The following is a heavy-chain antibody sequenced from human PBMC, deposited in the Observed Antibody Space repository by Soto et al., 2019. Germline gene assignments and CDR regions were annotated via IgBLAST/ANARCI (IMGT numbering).Heavy chain of an antibody. Sequence: QVQLVESGGGVVQPGRSLRLSCAASGFTFSSYGMHWVRQAPGKGLEWVAVIWYDGSNKYYADSVKGRFTISRDNSKNTLYLQMNSLRAEDTAVYYCASEYCSGGSCYYYGMDVWGPGTTVTVSS. J-gene: IGHJ6*02. CDR2: IWYDGSNK. CDR1: GFTFSSYG. D-gene: IGHD2-15*01. V-gene: IGHV3-33*01. CDR3: ASEYCSGGSCYYYGMDV.